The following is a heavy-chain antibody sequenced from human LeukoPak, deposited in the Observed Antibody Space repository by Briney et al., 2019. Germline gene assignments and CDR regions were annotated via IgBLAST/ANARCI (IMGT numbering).Heavy chain of an antibody. J-gene: IGHJ3*02. CDR1: GFTFSSYW. V-gene: IGHV3-7*01. CDR2: IKQDGSEK. D-gene: IGHD3-10*01. Sequence: PGGSLRLSCAASGFTFSSYWMSWVRQAPGKGLEWVANIKQDGSEKYYVDSVKGRFTISRDNAKNSLYLQMNSLRAEDTAVHCCARGGPGSPWAFDIWGQGTMVTVSS. CDR3: ARGGPGSPWAFDI.